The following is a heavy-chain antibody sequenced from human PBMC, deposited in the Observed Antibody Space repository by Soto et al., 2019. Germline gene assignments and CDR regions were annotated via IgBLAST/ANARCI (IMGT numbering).Heavy chain of an antibody. D-gene: IGHD3-22*01. CDR3: ARPRHDSSGYYPYYFDY. J-gene: IGHJ4*02. CDR2: INPSGGST. CDR1: GYTFTSYY. Sequence: ASVKVSCKASGYTFTSYYMHWVRQAPGQGLEWMGIINPSGGSTSYAQKFQGRVTMTRDTSTSTVYMELSSLRSEDTAVYYCARPRHDSSGYYPYYFDYWGQGTLVTVSS. V-gene: IGHV1-46*01.